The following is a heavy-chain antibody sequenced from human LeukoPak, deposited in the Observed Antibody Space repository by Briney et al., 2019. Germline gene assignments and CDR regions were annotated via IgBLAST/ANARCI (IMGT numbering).Heavy chain of an antibody. CDR2: IWYDGSNK. V-gene: IGHV3-33*06. Sequence: GGSLRLSCTASGFTFRNYGMNWVRQAPGKGLEWVAGIWYDGSNKDYVDSVKGRFTISRDNSKNTLYLEMNSLTVEDTAVYYCAKGRGGSSHWGSDYWGQGTQVTVSS. CDR1: GFTFRNYG. J-gene: IGHJ4*02. CDR3: AKGRGGSSHWGSDY. D-gene: IGHD7-27*01.